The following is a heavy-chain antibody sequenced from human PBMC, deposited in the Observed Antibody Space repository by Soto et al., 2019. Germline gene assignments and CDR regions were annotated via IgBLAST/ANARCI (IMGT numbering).Heavy chain of an antibody. D-gene: IGHD3-3*01. J-gene: IGHJ1*01. V-gene: IGHV1-8*01. CDR3: WGSIPFFGSVSAP. CDR1: GYTLTSYD. Sequence: ASVKGACKAAGYTLTSYDINWGRQATGQGLEWMGWMNPNSGNTGYAQKFQGRVTMTRNTSISTAYMELSSLRSEDTAWYYWWGSIPFFGSVSAPGGKGTLVPVS. CDR2: MNPNSGNT.